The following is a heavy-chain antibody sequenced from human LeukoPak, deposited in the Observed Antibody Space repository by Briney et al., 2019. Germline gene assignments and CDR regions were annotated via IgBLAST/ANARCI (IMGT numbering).Heavy chain of an antibody. CDR2: ISSSRSYI. J-gene: IGHJ4*02. CDR1: GFTFSSYS. Sequence: GGSLRLSCAASGFTFSSYSMNWVRQAPGKGLEWVSFISSSRSYIYYADSVKGRFTISRDNAKNSLYLQMNSLRAEDTAVYYCAKDTAMAYYFDYWGQGTLVTVSS. V-gene: IGHV3-21*04. CDR3: AKDTAMAYYFDY. D-gene: IGHD5-18*01.